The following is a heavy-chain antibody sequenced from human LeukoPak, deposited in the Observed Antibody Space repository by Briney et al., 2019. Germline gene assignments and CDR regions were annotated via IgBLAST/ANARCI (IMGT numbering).Heavy chain of an antibody. V-gene: IGHV1-18*01. CDR3: AREKGRGYFDY. J-gene: IGHJ4*02. D-gene: IGHD3-10*01. CDR2: ISTYNGNT. Sequence: ASVKASCKTSGYTFDIFGISWVRQAPGQGLEWLGWISTYNGNTNYTQNLQGRITVTADASSTTVYMELRSLTYEDTAVYYCAREKGRGYFDYWGQGTLVTVSS. CDR1: GYTFDIFG.